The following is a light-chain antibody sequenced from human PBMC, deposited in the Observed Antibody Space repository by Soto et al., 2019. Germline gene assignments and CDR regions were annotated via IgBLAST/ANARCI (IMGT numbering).Light chain of an antibody. J-gene: IGKJ1*01. CDR2: DAS. CDR3: QQYASCPWT. CDR1: QSVSSTY. Sequence: EIVLTQSPGTLSLSPGERATLSCRASQSVSSTYLAWYQQKPGKATRLLIYDASIRAAGLPDRFSGSGSGTDYTLTISRLEADDCAVYYCQQYASCPWTFGQGAKVEIK. V-gene: IGKV3-20*01.